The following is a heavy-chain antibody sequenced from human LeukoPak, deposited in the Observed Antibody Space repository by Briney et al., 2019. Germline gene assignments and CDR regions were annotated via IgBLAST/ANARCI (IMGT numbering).Heavy chain of an antibody. V-gene: IGHV3-48*02. CDR3: VRDHDYALDY. Sequence: PGGSLRLSCAASGFTFSSYEMKWVRQAPGKGLEWVSYTVPSSSEIYYVDSVKGRFTISRDNAKNSLYLQMNSLRDEDTAVYYCVRDHDYALDYWGQGTLVTVSS. J-gene: IGHJ4*02. D-gene: IGHD4-17*01. CDR2: TVPSSSEI. CDR1: GFTFSSYE.